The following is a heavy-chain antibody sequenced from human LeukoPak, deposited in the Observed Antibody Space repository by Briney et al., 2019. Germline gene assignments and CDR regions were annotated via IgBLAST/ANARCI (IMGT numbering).Heavy chain of an antibody. CDR3: ARPSYDSSGYYYAY. J-gene: IGHJ4*02. D-gene: IGHD3-22*01. V-gene: IGHV1-46*01. Sequence: ASVTVSCKASGYTFTSYYMHWVRQAPGQGLEWMGIINPNGGTTTYAQRFQGRVTMTRDTSTSTVYMELYSLRSEDTAVYYCARPSYDSSGYYYAYWGQGTLVTVSS. CDR2: INPNGGTT. CDR1: GYTFTSYY.